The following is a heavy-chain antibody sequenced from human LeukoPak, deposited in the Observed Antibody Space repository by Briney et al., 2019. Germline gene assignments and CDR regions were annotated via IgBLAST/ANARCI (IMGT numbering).Heavy chain of an antibody. Sequence: SETLSLTCTVSGGSISRSRYFWGWIRQPPGKGLEWIGYIYYSGSTNYNPSLKSRVTISVDTSKNQFSLKLSSVTAADTAVYYCARRRRKYYYGSGSPDAFDIWGQGTMVTVSS. CDR2: IYYSGST. J-gene: IGHJ3*02. D-gene: IGHD3-10*01. CDR3: ARRRRKYYYGSGSPDAFDI. CDR1: GGSISRSRYF. V-gene: IGHV4-61*05.